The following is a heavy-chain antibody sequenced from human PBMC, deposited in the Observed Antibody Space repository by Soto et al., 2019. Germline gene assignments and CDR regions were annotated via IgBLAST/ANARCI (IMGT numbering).Heavy chain of an antibody. CDR2: INHSGST. CDR3: ARGFSGWYYYYGMDV. J-gene: IGHJ6*02. D-gene: IGHD6-19*01. CDR1: GGSFSGYY. Sequence: SETLSLTCAVYGGSFSGYYWSWIRQPPGKGLEWIGEINHSGSTNYNPSLKSRVTISVDTSKNQFSLKLSSVTAADTAVYYCARGFSGWYYYYGMDVWGQGTTGTVSS. V-gene: IGHV4-34*01.